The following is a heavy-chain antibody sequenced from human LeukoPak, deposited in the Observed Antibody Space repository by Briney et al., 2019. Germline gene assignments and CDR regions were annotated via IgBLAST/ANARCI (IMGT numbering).Heavy chain of an antibody. CDR1: GFTFSSYW. D-gene: IGHD3-22*01. J-gene: IGHJ6*02. V-gene: IGHV3-74*01. CDR3: ASYYYDSSGYRDDYGMDV. Sequence: GGSLRLSCAASGFTFSSYWMHWVRQAPGKGLVWVSRINSDGSSTSYADSVKGRFTISRDNAKNTLYLQMNSLRAEDTAVYYCASYYYDSSGYRDDYGMDVWGQGTTVTVSS. CDR2: INSDGSST.